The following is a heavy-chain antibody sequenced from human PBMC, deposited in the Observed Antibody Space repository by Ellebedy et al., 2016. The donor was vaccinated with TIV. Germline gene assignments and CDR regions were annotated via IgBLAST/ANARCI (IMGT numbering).Heavy chain of an antibody. CDR2: ISGSGGST. D-gene: IGHD3-3*01. Sequence: GESLKISXAASGFTFSSYAMTWVRQAPGKGLEWVSAISGSGGSTYYADSVKGRFTISRDNAKNSLYLQMNSLRAEDTAVYYCARFSDGFDYWGQGTLVTVSS. J-gene: IGHJ4*02. CDR3: ARFSDGFDY. V-gene: IGHV3-23*01. CDR1: GFTFSSYA.